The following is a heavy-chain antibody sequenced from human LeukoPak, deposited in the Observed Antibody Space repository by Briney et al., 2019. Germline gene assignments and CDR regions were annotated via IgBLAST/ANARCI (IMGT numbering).Heavy chain of an antibody. CDR2: INAANGNT. CDR1: GYTFSTYA. CDR3: AREELWFGEVASHSFDI. J-gene: IGHJ3*02. Sequence: ASVKVSCKASGYTFSTYAIHWVRQAPGQRLQWMGWINAANGNTKYSQEFQGRVTITRDTSARTAYMELGSLRSEDMAVYYCAREELWFGEVASHSFDIWGQGTMVTVS. V-gene: IGHV1-3*03. D-gene: IGHD3-10*01.